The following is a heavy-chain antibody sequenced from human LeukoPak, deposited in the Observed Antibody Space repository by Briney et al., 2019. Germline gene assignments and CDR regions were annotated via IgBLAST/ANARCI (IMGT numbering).Heavy chain of an antibody. J-gene: IGHJ5*02. Sequence: SETLSLTCAVSGGSISSGGYSWSWIRQPPGKGLEWIGYIYHSGSTYYNPSPKSRVTISVDRSKNQFSLKLSSVTAADTAVYYCARGVAADPNWFDPWGQGTLVTVSS. CDR3: ARGVAADPNWFDP. CDR1: GGSISSGGYS. D-gene: IGHD2-15*01. V-gene: IGHV4-30-2*01. CDR2: IYHSGST.